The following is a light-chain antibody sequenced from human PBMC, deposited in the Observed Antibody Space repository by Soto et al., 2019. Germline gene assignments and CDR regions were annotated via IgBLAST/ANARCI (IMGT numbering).Light chain of an antibody. J-gene: IGLJ3*02. V-gene: IGLV2-14*01. CDR3: SSYTGSSTRWV. Sequence: QSALTQPASVSGSPGQSITISCTGTSNDVGAYSYVSWYQQHPGKAPKLMIYGVSNRPSGVSYRFSGSKSGNTASLTISGLQAEDEADYYCSSYTGSSTRWVFGGGTKLTVL. CDR1: SNDVGAYSY. CDR2: GVS.